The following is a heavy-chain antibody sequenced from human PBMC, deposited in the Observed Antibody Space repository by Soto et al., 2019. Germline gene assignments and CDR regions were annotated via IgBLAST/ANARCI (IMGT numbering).Heavy chain of an antibody. Sequence: SETLSLTCTVSGGSISSYDWSWIRQPPGKGLEWIGYIYYSGSTNYNPSLKSRVTISVDTSKNQFSLKLSSVTAADTAVYYCARDSWALSRGWHSEPYYYYSMDFWGQGTTVIVSS. J-gene: IGHJ6*02. CDR1: GGSISSYD. CDR3: ARDSWALSRGWHSEPYYYYSMDF. CDR2: IYYSGST. V-gene: IGHV4-59*01. D-gene: IGHD6-19*01.